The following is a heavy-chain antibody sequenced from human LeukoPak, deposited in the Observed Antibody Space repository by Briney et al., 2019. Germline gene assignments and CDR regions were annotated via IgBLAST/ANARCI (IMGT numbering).Heavy chain of an antibody. V-gene: IGHV3-23*01. CDR3: AKGRNEVLAAFDI. CDR1: GFTFSSYA. CDR2: ISGSGGST. J-gene: IGHJ3*02. Sequence: GGSLRLSCAASGFTFSSYAMSWVRQAPGKGLEWVSAISGSGGSTYYADSVKGRFTISRDNSKNTLYLQMNSLRAEDTAVCYCAKGRNEVLAAFDIWGQGTMVTVSS. D-gene: IGHD1-14*01.